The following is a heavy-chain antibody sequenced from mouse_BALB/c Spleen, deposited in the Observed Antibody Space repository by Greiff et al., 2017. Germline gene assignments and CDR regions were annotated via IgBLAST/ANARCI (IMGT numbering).Heavy chain of an antibody. V-gene: IGHV7-3*02. CDR1: GFTFTDYY. CDR3: ARDIRGNFDY. CDR2: IRNKANGYTT. J-gene: IGHJ2*01. Sequence: DVQLQESGGGLVQPGGSLRLSCATSGFTFTDYYMSWVRQPPGKALEWLGFIRNKANGYTTEYSASVKGRFTISRDNSQSILYLQMNTLRAEDSATYYCARDIRGNFDYWGQGTTLTVSS.